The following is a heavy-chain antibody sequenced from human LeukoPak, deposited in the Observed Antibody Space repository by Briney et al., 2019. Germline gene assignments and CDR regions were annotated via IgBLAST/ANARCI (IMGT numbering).Heavy chain of an antibody. V-gene: IGHV4-59*01. Sequence: SETLSLTCTVSGGSISSYYWSWIRQPPGKGLEWIGYIYYSGSTNYNPSLKSRVTISVDTSKNQFSLKLSSVTAADTAVYYCAGHDGYYYYGMDVWGQGTTVTVSS. J-gene: IGHJ6*02. CDR2: IYYSGST. D-gene: IGHD3-16*01. CDR1: GGSISSYY. CDR3: AGHDGYYYYGMDV.